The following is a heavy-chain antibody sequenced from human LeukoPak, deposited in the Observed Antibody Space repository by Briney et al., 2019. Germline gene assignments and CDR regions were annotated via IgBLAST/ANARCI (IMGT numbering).Heavy chain of an antibody. D-gene: IGHD3-22*01. V-gene: IGHV1-18*01. Sequence: ASVKVSCKASGYIFTDYGLIWVRQAPGQGLEWMGWISPYNGATKSAERLQGRLTMTTDTSTNTGYMELRSLRSDDTAVYYCVRDSYYYDSSGPPCDYWGQGTLVTVSS. CDR1: GYIFTDYG. J-gene: IGHJ4*02. CDR3: VRDSYYYDSSGPPCDY. CDR2: ISPYNGAT.